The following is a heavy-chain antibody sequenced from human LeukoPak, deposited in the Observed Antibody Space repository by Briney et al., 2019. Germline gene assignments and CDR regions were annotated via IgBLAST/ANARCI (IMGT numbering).Heavy chain of an antibody. CDR1: GFIFSIYG. CDR3: AKLCGYSGYDLARSDAFDI. Sequence: GGSLRLSCAASGFIFSIYGMHWARQAPGKGLEWVAVIWYDGSNKYYADSVKGRFTISRDNSKNTLYLQMNSLRAEDTAVYYCAKLCGYSGYDLARSDAFDIWGQGTMVTVSS. D-gene: IGHD5-12*01. V-gene: IGHV3-33*06. J-gene: IGHJ3*02. CDR2: IWYDGSNK.